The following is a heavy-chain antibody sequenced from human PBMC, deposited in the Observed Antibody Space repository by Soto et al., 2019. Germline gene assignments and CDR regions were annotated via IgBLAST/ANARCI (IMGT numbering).Heavy chain of an antibody. CDR1: GFTFSSYA. CDR2: ITDTGGDT. D-gene: IGHD3-10*01. V-gene: IGHV3-23*01. CDR3: AKASGESSPGSRVFDY. Sequence: VGSLRLSCAASGFTFSSYAMSWVRQAPGKGLEWVSVITDTGGDTLHADSVKGRFTISRDNSKNTLYLQMNSLRAEDAAIYYCAKASGESSPGSRVFDYCGQGTRVTVSS. J-gene: IGHJ4*02.